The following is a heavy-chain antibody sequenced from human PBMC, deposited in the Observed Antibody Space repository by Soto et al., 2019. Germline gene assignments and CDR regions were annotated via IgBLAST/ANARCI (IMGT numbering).Heavy chain of an antibody. Sequence: QVQLQQSGPGLVKPSQTLSLTCAISGDSVSSNSAAGNWIRQSPSRGHEWLGRTYYRSTWYNDYAVSVQSRITINPLPSTNQFSLQLNSAAPEDTAVYYCARESAQQQLAYYFDYRGQGTLVTVSS. CDR3: ARESAQQQLAYYFDY. V-gene: IGHV6-1*01. CDR1: GDSVSSNSAA. D-gene: IGHD6-13*01. J-gene: IGHJ4*02. CDR2: TYYRSTWYN.